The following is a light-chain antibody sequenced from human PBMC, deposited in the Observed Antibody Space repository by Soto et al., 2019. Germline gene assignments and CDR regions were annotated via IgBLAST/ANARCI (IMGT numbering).Light chain of an antibody. Sequence: QSVLTQPASVSGSPGQSITISCTGTSSDVGAYNYDSWYQQYPGESPKVIIYDFIHRTAGVSNRFSGSKSGNTASLTISCLKTQEEADYYCNSYTSATTYVLGTGTKLTVL. CDR3: NSYTSATTYV. V-gene: IGLV2-14*01. CDR1: SSDVGAYNY. J-gene: IGLJ1*01. CDR2: DFI.